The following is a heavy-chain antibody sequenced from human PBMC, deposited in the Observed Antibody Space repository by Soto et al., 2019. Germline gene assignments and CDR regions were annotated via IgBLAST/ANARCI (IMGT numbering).Heavy chain of an antibody. Sequence: GASVKVSWKASGYTFTSYGISWVRQAPGQGLEWMGWISAYNGNTNYAQKLQGRVTMTTDTSTSTAYMELRSLRSDDTAVYYCARPIYYDFWRGYYAIHIWGQATMV. V-gene: IGHV1-18*01. J-gene: IGHJ3*02. CDR2: ISAYNGNT. D-gene: IGHD3-3*01. CDR3: ARPIYYDFWRGYYAIHI. CDR1: GYTFTSYG.